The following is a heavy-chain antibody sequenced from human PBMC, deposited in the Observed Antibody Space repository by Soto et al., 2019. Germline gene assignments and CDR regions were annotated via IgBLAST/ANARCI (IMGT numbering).Heavy chain of an antibody. V-gene: IGHV3-30*18. CDR3: AKRRLEDTAMDYYSGMDV. D-gene: IGHD5-18*01. J-gene: IGHJ6*02. CDR1: GFTFSSYG. Sequence: GGSLRLSCAASGFTFSSYGMHWVRQAPGKGLEWVAVISYDGSNKYYADSVKGRFTISRDNSKNTLYLQMNSLRAEDTAVYYCAKRRLEDTAMDYYSGMDVWGQGTTVTVSS. CDR2: ISYDGSNK.